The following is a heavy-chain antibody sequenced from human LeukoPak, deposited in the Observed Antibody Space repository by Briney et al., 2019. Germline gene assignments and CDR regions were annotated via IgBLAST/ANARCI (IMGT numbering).Heavy chain of an antibody. D-gene: IGHD5-18*01. Sequence: ASVKVSCKASGYTFTNHDINWVRQASGQGLEWMGWMDPKSGNTGYLQKFQGRVTMTRDTSMSTAFMELSSLASEDTAVYYCARGVNSQGTAMVLFDSWGQGSLVTVSA. CDR1: GYTFTNHD. CDR2: MDPKSGNT. V-gene: IGHV1-8*01. CDR3: ARGVNSQGTAMVLFDS. J-gene: IGHJ4*02.